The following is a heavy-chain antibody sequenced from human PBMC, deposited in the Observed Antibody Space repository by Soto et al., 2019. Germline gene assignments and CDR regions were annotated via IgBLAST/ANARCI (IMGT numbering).Heavy chain of an antibody. CDR2: IHGDGGKI. Sequence: VGSLILSCSASGFLFSAYWMSWVRQAPGKGLEWVANIHGDGGKIYYVDSVKGRFTISRDNAKRSLYLQMNSLRAEDTALYYCARDFYGGYTYSPGDYWGQGALVTVSS. D-gene: IGHD5-18*01. CDR3: ARDFYGGYTYSPGDY. J-gene: IGHJ4*02. CDR1: GFLFSAYW. V-gene: IGHV3-7*01.